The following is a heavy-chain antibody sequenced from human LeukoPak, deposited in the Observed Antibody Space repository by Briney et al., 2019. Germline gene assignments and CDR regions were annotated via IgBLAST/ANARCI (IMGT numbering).Heavy chain of an antibody. D-gene: IGHD4-17*01. J-gene: IGHJ3*01. Sequence: SETLSLTCTVSGGSISSSTYYWGWIRQPPGKGLEWIGSIYYSGSTYNNPSLKSRVTIFVDTSKNQFSLKLSSVTATDTAVYYCARTYGDYDDAFDVWGQGTMVTVSS. V-gene: IGHV4-39*01. CDR3: ARTYGDYDDAFDV. CDR1: GGSISSSTYY. CDR2: IYYSGST.